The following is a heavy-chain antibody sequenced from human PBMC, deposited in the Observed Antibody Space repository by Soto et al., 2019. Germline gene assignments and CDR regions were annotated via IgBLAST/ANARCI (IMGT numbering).Heavy chain of an antibody. CDR1: GGTLSSYV. Sequence: CGTSGGTLSSYVIGWVGPATGQRLGWMGGIIPIFGTANNAQKFQGRVTITADESTSTAYMELSSLRSEDTAVYYCATLVTGYYRGLKSGMDVWGKGTTVTVSS. CDR2: IIPIFGTA. J-gene: IGHJ6*04. D-gene: IGHD3-9*01. CDR3: ATLVTGYYRGLKSGMDV. V-gene: IGHV1-69*01.